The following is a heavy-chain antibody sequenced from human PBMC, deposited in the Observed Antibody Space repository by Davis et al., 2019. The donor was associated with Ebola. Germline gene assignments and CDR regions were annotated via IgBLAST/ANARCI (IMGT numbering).Heavy chain of an antibody. V-gene: IGHV1-46*01. CDR2: INPSGGST. Sequence: ASVTVSCKASGYTFTSYYMHWVRQAPGQGLEWMGIINPSGGSTSYAQKFQGRVTMTRDTSTSTVYMELSSLRSEDTAVYYCAREKSRDFDWLLFDYWGQGTLVTVSS. J-gene: IGHJ4*02. CDR1: GYTFTSYY. CDR3: AREKSRDFDWLLFDY. D-gene: IGHD3-9*01.